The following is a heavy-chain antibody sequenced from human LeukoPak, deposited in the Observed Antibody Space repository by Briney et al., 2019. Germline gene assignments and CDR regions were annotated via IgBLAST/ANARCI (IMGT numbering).Heavy chain of an antibody. Sequence: GGSLRLSCAASGFTFSSYAMHWVRQAPGKGLEYVSAISSNGGSTYYANSAKGRFTISRDNSKNTLYLQMGSLRAEDMAVYYCARFGVTGSDWGQGTLVTVSS. V-gene: IGHV3-64*01. CDR1: GFTFSSYA. J-gene: IGHJ4*02. CDR2: ISSNGGST. CDR3: ARFGVTGSD. D-gene: IGHD3-3*01.